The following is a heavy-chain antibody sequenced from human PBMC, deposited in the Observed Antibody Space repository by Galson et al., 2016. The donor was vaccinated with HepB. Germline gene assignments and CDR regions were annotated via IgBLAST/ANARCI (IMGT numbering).Heavy chain of an antibody. V-gene: IGHV3-23*01. J-gene: IGHJ4*02. CDR3: AKVAPGGYFFDT. CDR2: ISASGANT. CDR1: GFSFSGYA. Sequence: SLRLSCAPSGFSFSGYAMSWVRQAPGKGPEWVSSISASGANTYYADSVDGRFTVSRDSFKNTLYLQMNSLRAEDTAVYYCAKVAPGGYFFDTWGRGALVTVSS. D-gene: IGHD2-15*01.